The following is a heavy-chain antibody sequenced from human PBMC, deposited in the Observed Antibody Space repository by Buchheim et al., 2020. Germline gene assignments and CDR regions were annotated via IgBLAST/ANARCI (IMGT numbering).Heavy chain of an antibody. D-gene: IGHD2-2*02. Sequence: QVQLVQSGAEVKKPGSSVKVSCKASGGTFSSYGISWMRQAPGQGLEWMGGIIPIFGTANYAQKFQGRVTINADESTSIAYVELSSLRSEDTAVYYCARENQLLYSATREDYYYGMDVWGQGTT. J-gene: IGHJ6*02. CDR2: IIPIFGTA. CDR1: GGTFSSYG. CDR3: ARENQLLYSATREDYYYGMDV. V-gene: IGHV1-69*01.